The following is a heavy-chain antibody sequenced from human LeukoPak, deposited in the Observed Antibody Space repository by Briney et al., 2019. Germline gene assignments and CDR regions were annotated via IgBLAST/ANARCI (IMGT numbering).Heavy chain of an antibody. J-gene: IGHJ4*02. V-gene: IGHV3-7*01. CDR2: IKQDGSDK. Sequence: GGSLRLSCAASGFTFTSNWMIWVRQAPGKGLEWVANIKQDGSDKCYVDSVKGRFTISRDNAKSSLYLQMNSLRAEDTAVYYCARVIGSYGDSAYWGQGTLVTVSS. D-gene: IGHD4-17*01. CDR3: ARVIGSYGDSAY. CDR1: GFTFTSNW.